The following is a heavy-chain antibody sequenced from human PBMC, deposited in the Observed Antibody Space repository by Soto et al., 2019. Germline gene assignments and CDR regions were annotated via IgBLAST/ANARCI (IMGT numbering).Heavy chain of an antibody. D-gene: IGHD6-6*01. CDR3: TTEREYSSSFTLDY. V-gene: IGHV3-15*07. Sequence: GKGLEWVGRLKTRADGGTTDYAAPVKGRFTISRDDSKNTLHLQMNSLKTEDTAVFYCTTEREYSSSFTLDYCGQGALLSLSS. J-gene: IGHJ4*02. CDR2: LKTRADGGTT.